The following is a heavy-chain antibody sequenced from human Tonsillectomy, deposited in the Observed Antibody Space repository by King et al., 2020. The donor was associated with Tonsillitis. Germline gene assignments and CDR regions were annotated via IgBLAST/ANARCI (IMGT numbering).Heavy chain of an antibody. J-gene: IGHJ3*02. V-gene: IGHV3-64D*06. D-gene: IGHD3-16*02. CDR1: GFTFNSYA. Sequence: QLVQSGGGLVQPGGSLRLSCSASGFTFNSYAMHWVRQAPGKGLEYVSAISSDGGSTYYADSVKGRFTISRDNSKNTLYLQMSSLRAEDTAVYYCVKDQQFYDYVWGSYRKAAFDIWGQGTMVTVSS. CDR2: ISSDGGST. CDR3: VKDQQFYDYVWGSYRKAAFDI.